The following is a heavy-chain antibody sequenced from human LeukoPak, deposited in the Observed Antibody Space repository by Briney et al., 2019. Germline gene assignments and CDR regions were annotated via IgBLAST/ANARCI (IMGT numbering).Heavy chain of an antibody. CDR1: GFTFSNSW. Sequence: GGSLRLSCAASGFTFSNSWMHWVRHAPGKGLVWVSRINSDGSNIKYADSVKGRFTISRDNARNMLYLQMRSLRAEDTAVYYCARDYGDNLTYWYFDLWGRGTLVSVSS. CDR2: INSDGSNI. CDR3: ARDYGDNLTYWYFDL. V-gene: IGHV3-74*03. J-gene: IGHJ2*01. D-gene: IGHD4-17*01.